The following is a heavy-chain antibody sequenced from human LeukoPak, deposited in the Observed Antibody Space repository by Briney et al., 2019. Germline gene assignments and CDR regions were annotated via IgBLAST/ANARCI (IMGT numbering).Heavy chain of an antibody. J-gene: IGHJ4*02. D-gene: IGHD6-19*01. Sequence: ASVKVSCKASGYTFPSYGISWVRQAPGQGLEWMGWINTYNANTNYAQKLQGRVTMTTDTSTSTAYMGLRSLRSDDTAVYYCARNSHGYSSGWLQFNFDYWGQGTLVTVSS. V-gene: IGHV1-18*01. CDR1: GYTFPSYG. CDR2: INTYNANT. CDR3: ARNSHGYSSGWLQFNFDY.